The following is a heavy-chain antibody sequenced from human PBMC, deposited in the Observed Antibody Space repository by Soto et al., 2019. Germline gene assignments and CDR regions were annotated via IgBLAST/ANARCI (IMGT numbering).Heavy chain of an antibody. CDR2: INPRGGST. J-gene: IGHJ5*02. CDR3: ARGWEVGTTSGRWFDP. D-gene: IGHD1-26*01. CDR1: GYTITNFY. V-gene: IGHV1-46*01. Sequence: ASVKVSCKTSGYTITNFYIHWVRQAPAQGHEWMGIINPRGGSTGYAQKFPGRVTMTRDTSTSTVYMELTSLRSEDTAVYYCARGWEVGTTSGRWFDPWGQGTLVTVSS.